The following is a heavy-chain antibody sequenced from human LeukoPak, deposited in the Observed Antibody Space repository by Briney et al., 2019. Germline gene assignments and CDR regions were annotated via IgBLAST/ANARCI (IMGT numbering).Heavy chain of an antibody. V-gene: IGHV1-69*13. CDR2: IIPIFGTA. CDR3: ARSPIYDSSGYYYFDY. D-gene: IGHD3-22*01. CDR1: GGTFSSYA. J-gene: IGHJ4*02. Sequence: SVKVSCKASGGTFSSYAISWVRQAPGQGLEWMGGIIPIFGTANYAQKFQGRVTITADESTSTAYMELSSLRSEDTAVYYCARSPIYDSSGYYYFDYWGQGTLVTVSS.